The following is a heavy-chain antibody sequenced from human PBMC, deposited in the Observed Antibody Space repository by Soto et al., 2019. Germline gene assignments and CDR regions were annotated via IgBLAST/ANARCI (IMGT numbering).Heavy chain of an antibody. Sequence: ASVKVSCKASGYTFTIYYMHWVLQAPGQGLEWMGIINPSGGSTSYAQKFQGRVTMTRDTSTSTVYMELSSLRSEDTAVYYCARSGETYYDFWSGYYEWGVVDYWGQGTLVTVSS. CDR1: GYTFTIYY. CDR2: INPSGGST. V-gene: IGHV1-46*01. J-gene: IGHJ4*01. D-gene: IGHD3-3*01. CDR3: ARSGETYYDFWSGYYEWGVVDY.